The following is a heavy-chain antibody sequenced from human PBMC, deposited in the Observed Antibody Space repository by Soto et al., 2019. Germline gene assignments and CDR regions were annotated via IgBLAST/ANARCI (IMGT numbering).Heavy chain of an antibody. Sequence: SETLSLTCAVSGVSISSGNWWTWVRQTPQRGLEYIGEIFHDGTANYYPSFERRVAISVDTSKNQFSLKLTSVTAADTAIYFCARLVYDTRLNYMYFDFWGQGALDTVSS. CDR3: ARLVYDTRLNYMYFDF. CDR1: GVSISSGNW. CDR2: IFHDGTA. D-gene: IGHD3-10*01. V-gene: IGHV4-4*02. J-gene: IGHJ4*02.